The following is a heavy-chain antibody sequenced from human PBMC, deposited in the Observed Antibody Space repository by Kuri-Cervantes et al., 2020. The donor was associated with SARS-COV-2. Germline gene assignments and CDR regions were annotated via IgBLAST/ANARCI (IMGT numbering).Heavy chain of an antibody. CDR1: GGTFSSYA. D-gene: IGHD1-26*01. Sequence: SVKVSCKASGGTFSSYAISWVRQAPGQGLEWLGRIIPILGTANYAQKFQGRVTITADKSTSTAYMELSSLRSEDTAVYYCARMSLLQNDAFDIWGQGTMVTVSS. CDR2: IIPILGTA. CDR3: ARMSLLQNDAFDI. J-gene: IGHJ3*02. V-gene: IGHV1-69*04.